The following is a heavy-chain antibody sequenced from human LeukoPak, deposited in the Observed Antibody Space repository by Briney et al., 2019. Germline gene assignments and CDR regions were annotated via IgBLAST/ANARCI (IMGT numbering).Heavy chain of an antibody. CDR2: ISDNGASS. V-gene: IGHV3-23*01. CDR1: GFTFSSYA. CDR3: AKGSLWFGEFAGFDY. J-gene: IGHJ4*02. Sequence: PGGSLRLSCAASGFTFSSYAMSWVRQAPGKGLEWVSPISDNGASSYYIDSVKGRFTISRDNSRNTLYLQMNSLRAEDTAVYYCAKGSLWFGEFAGFDYWGQGTLVTVSS. D-gene: IGHD3-10*01.